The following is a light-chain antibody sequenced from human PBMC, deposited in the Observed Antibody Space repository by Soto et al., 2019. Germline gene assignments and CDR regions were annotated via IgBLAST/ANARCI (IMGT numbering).Light chain of an antibody. CDR3: SSYTRSGTRV. V-gene: IGLV2-14*01. J-gene: IGLJ3*02. Sequence: QSALTQPASVSGSPGQSITISCTGTNNDVGAYNYVTWYQHHPGKAPKLMIYEVDNWPSGVSHRFSGSKSGNTASLTISGLQAEDEADYYCSSYTRSGTRVFGGGTKLTVL. CDR2: EVD. CDR1: NNDVGAYNY.